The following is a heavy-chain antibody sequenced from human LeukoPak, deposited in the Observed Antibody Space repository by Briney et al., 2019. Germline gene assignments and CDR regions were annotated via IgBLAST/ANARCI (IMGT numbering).Heavy chain of an antibody. V-gene: IGHV3-64*01. D-gene: IGHD3-22*01. Sequence: PGGSLRLSCAASGFTFSSYAMHWVRQAPGKGLEYVSAISTNGGSTYYANSVKGRFTISRDNSKNTLYLQMGSLRAEDMAVYYCARGDSMIVVVKGFDCWGQGTLVTVSS. CDR2: ISTNGGST. J-gene: IGHJ4*02. CDR1: GFTFSSYA. CDR3: ARGDSMIVVVKGFDC.